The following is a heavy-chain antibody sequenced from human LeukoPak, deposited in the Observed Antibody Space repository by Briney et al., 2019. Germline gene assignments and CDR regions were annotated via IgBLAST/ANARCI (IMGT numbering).Heavy chain of an antibody. CDR2: IYYSGST. J-gene: IGHJ4*02. CDR3: ARGHLFRGSGSYFDY. V-gene: IGHV4-30-4*08. Sequence: SQTLSLTCTVSGGSISRGDYYWSWIRQPPGKGLEWIGYIYYSGSTYYNPSLKSRVTISVDTSKNQFSLKLSSVTAADTAVYYCARGHLFRGSGSYFDYWGQGTLVTVSS. CDR1: GGSISRGDYY. D-gene: IGHD3-10*01.